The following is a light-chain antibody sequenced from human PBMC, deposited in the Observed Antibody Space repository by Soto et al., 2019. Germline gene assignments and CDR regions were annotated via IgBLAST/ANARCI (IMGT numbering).Light chain of an antibody. CDR1: TGAVTSGHY. J-gene: IGLJ1*01. CDR2: DTS. V-gene: IGLV7-46*01. Sequence: QAVVTQEPSLTVSPGGTVTLTCCSSTGAVTSGHYPHRFQQKPGQAPRTLIDDTSIKHSWTPARFSGSLLGGKAALTLSGSQPDDEADCYFLVIYTGVVDVFGTGTKVTVL. CDR3: LVIYTGVVDV.